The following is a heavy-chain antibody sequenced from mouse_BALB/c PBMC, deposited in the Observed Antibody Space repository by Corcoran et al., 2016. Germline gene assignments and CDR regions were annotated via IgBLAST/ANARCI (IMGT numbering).Heavy chain of an antibody. CDR1: GFNIKDTN. CDR2: IDPANGNT. D-gene: IGHD2-4*01. V-gene: IGHV14-3*02. J-gene: IGHJ3*01. Sequence: EVQLQQSGAALVKPGASVKLSCTASGFNIKDTNMHWVKQRPEQGLEWMGRIDPANGNTKYDPKFQGKATITADTSSNTAYLQLSSLTSEDTAVYYCAREGYDYDRFAYWGQGTLVTVAA. CDR3: AREGYDYDRFAY.